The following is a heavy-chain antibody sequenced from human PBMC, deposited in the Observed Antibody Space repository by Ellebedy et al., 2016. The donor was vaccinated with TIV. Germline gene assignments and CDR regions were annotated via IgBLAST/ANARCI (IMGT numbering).Heavy chain of an antibody. CDR3: ARSCSPSCWECLEY. D-gene: IGHD2-2*01. J-gene: IGHJ4*02. Sequence: ESLKISXAASRFTFSDHYVDWIRQPPGKGLEWVGHLTHTGRTNYNPSLQSRVAISLDSSKTQFSLELNSVTAADTAVYFCARSCSPSCWECLEYWGQGVLVTVSS. CDR1: RFTFSDHY. CDR2: LTHTGRT. V-gene: IGHV4-59*11.